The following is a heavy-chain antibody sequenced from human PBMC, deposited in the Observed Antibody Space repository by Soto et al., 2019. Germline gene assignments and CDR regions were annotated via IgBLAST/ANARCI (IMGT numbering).Heavy chain of an antibody. J-gene: IGHJ5*02. D-gene: IGHD6-13*01. CDR1: GFTFRSFS. V-gene: IGHV3-21*02. CDR3: TRDASRDSSAGGWFDP. CDR2: ISSNSADI. Sequence: EVQLVESGGGLVKPGGSLRLSCAASGFTFRSFSMNWVRQAPGKGLEWVSTISSNSADIYYTDALRGRFTISRDNAKNSLHLQLNSLRGEDTAVYYCTRDASRDSSAGGWFDPWGPGTLVTVSS.